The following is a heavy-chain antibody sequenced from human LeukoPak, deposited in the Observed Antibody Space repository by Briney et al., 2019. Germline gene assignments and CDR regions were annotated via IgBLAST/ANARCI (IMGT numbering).Heavy chain of an antibody. CDR2: ISGSGGST. D-gene: IGHD2-2*01. CDR1: GFTFSSYA. CDR3: AKADRKPAATNYYYYYGMDV. V-gene: IGHV3-23*01. Sequence: GGSLRLSCAASGFTFSSYAMSWVRQAPGKGLEWVSAISGSGGSTYYEDSVKGRFTISRDNSKNTLYLQMNSLRAEDTAVYYCAKADRKPAATNYYYYYGMDVWGQGTTVTVSS. J-gene: IGHJ6*02.